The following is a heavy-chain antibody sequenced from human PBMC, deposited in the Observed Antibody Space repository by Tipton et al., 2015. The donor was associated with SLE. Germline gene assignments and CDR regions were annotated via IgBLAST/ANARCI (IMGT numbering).Heavy chain of an antibody. CDR2: ICYDGSNK. D-gene: IGHD6-13*01. CDR1: GFTFSNYG. J-gene: IGHJ4*02. CDR3: ARDRIAAASLDY. V-gene: IGHV3-33*01. Sequence: SLRLSCAASGFTFSNYGMHWVRQAPGKGLEWVAIICYDGSNKYYADSVKGRFTISRDNAKNSLYLQMNSLRAEDTAVYYCARDRIAAASLDYWGQGTLVTVSS.